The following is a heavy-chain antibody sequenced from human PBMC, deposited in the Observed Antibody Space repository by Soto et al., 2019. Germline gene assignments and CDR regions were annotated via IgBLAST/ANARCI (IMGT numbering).Heavy chain of an antibody. J-gene: IGHJ4*02. Sequence: GGSLRLSCAASGFTFSSYGMHWVRQAPGKGLEWVAVISYDGSNKYYADSVKGRFTISRDNSKNTLYLQMNSLRAEDTAVYYCAKGRIPRLVVVAATHYFDYWGQGTLVTVSS. D-gene: IGHD2-15*01. CDR2: ISYDGSNK. CDR3: AKGRIPRLVVVAATHYFDY. V-gene: IGHV3-30*18. CDR1: GFTFSSYG.